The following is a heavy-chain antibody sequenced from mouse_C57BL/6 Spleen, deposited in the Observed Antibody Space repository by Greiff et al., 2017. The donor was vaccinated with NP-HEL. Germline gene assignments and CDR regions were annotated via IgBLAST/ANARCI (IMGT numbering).Heavy chain of an antibody. V-gene: IGHV1-69*01. D-gene: IGHD1-1*01. CDR3: ARRYYGSQYYFDY. J-gene: IGHJ2*01. Sequence: QVQLKQPGAELVMPGASVKLSCKASGYTFTSYWMHWVKQRPGQGLEWIGEIDPSDSYTNYNQKFKGKSTLTVDKSSSTAYMQLSSLTSEDSAVYYCARRYYGSQYYFDYWGQGTTLTVSS. CDR1: GYTFTSYW. CDR2: IDPSDSYT.